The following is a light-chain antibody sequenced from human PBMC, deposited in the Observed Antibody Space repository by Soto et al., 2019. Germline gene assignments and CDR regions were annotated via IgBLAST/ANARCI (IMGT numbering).Light chain of an antibody. CDR1: SSDVGAYIY. CDR3: SAYSDIDTKV. Sequence: QSVLTQPASVSGSPGQSITISCGGTSSDVGAYIYVSWYQQFPGKAPKLILYEVNNRPSGVSNRFSGSKSDTTASLTISGLQPEDEADYYCSAYSDIDTKVFGAGIKVTVL. CDR2: EVN. V-gene: IGLV2-14*03. J-gene: IGLJ1*01.